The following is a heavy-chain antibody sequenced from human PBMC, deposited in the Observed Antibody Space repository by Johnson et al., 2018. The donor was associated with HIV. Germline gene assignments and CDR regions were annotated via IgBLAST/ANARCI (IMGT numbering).Heavy chain of an antibody. CDR2: ISGSGGST. J-gene: IGHJ3*02. D-gene: IGHD2-15*01. CDR1: GFTFSNYA. V-gene: IGHV3-23*04. CDR3: ARGMVVAATKAFDI. Sequence: VQLVESGGGLVQPGGSLKLSCAASGFTFSNYAMSWVRQAPGKGLEWVSAISGSGGSTYYADSVKGRFTISRDNSKNTLFLQMNSLRAGDTAVYYCARGMVVAATKAFDIWGQGTMVTVSS.